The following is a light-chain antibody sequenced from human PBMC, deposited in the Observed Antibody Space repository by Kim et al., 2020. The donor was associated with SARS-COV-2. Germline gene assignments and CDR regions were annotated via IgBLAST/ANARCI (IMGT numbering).Light chain of an antibody. V-gene: IGLV3-21*04. CDR1: NIGSKS. Sequence: SYELTQPPSVSVAPGKTARITCGGNNIGSKSVYWYQQKPGQAPVLVIYYDSDRPSGIPERFSGSNSGNTATLTISKVEAGDEADYYCQVWDSSSDWVFGGGTQLTVL. CDR2: YDS. J-gene: IGLJ3*02. CDR3: QVWDSSSDWV.